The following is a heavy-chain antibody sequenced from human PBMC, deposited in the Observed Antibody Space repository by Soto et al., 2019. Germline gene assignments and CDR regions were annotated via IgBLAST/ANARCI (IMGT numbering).Heavy chain of an antibody. D-gene: IGHD6-13*01. CDR2: IYYSGST. Sequence: TLSITCTVSGGSIISGGYSWIWIRQHPGKGLEWIGYIYYSGSTNYNPSLKSRVTISVDTSKNQFSLKLSSVTAADTAVYYCARAESSSWPAGGDYGMDVWGQGTTVTVSS. J-gene: IGHJ6*02. CDR1: GGSIISGGYS. V-gene: IGHV4-31*03. CDR3: ARAESSSWPAGGDYGMDV.